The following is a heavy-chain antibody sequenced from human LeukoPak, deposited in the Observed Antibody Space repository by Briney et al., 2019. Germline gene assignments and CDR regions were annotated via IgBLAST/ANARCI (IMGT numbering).Heavy chain of an antibody. Sequence: GGSLRLSCAASGFTYSHYGMHWVRQVPGRGLEWVAVIWSDGTEKYYGDAVKGRFTISRDNSMKTLYLQMNSLRGDDTAVYYCAKDAQRGFDYSNSLESWGQGTLVTVSS. D-gene: IGHD4-11*01. CDR1: GFTYSHYG. J-gene: IGHJ5*01. CDR2: IWSDGTEK. V-gene: IGHV3-33*06. CDR3: AKDAQRGFDYSNSLES.